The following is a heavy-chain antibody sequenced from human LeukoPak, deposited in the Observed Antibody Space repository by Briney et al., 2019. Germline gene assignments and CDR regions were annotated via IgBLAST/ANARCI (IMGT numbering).Heavy chain of an antibody. D-gene: IGHD2-2*01. J-gene: IGHJ5*02. Sequence: SETLSLTCAVYGGSFSGYYGSCIRQPPGKGLEWIGEINHSGSTNYNPSLKSRVSISVDTSRNQFSLKLSSVTAADTAVYYCATNPGGYCSSTRCYGEAPWGQGTLVTVSS. CDR1: GGSFSGYY. CDR3: ATNPGGYCSSTRCYGEAP. CDR2: INHSGST. V-gene: IGHV4-34*01.